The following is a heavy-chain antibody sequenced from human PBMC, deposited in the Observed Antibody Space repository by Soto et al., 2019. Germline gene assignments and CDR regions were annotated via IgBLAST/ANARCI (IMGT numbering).Heavy chain of an antibody. Sequence: GASVKVSCKASGYTFTSYAMHWVRQAPGQRLEWIGWINAGNGNTKYSQKFQGRATITRDTSASTAYMELSSLRSEDTAVYYCARGGGCSGGSCNLSQDAFEIWGQRTLVTVSS. J-gene: IGHJ3*02. CDR1: GYTFTSYA. CDR3: ARGGGCSGGSCNLSQDAFEI. V-gene: IGHV1-3*01. D-gene: IGHD2-15*01. CDR2: INAGNGNT.